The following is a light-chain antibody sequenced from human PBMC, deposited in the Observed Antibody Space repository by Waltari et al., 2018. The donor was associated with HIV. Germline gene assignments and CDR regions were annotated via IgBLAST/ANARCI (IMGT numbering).Light chain of an antibody. J-gene: IGLJ2*01. CDR2: SNT. CDR3: SVWDVTLNGLV. Sequence: QPLLTQSPSASGTPGQRVNISCFGTSSHIASRSVNWYQHFPGTPPKLLIFSNTERPSGVPDRFSGSKSGTSASLAITGLHSQDEADYYCSVWDVTLNGLVFGGGTRLSVL. CDR1: SSHIASRS. V-gene: IGLV1-44*01.